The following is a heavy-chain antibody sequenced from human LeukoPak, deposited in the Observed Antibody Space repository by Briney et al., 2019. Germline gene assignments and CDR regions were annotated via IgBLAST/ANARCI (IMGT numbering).Heavy chain of an antibody. J-gene: IGHJ6*03. CDR3: AGPVGDGYNYYYYYYMDV. Sequence: ASVKVSCQGFGGTFSRYAIRWVRQAPGQGLEWMGGIIPIFGTANYAQKFQGRVTITADESTSTAYMELSSLRSEDTAVYYCAGPVGDGYNYYYYYYMDVWGKGTTVTVSS. V-gene: IGHV1-69*13. D-gene: IGHD5-24*01. CDR1: GGTFSRYA. CDR2: IIPIFGTA.